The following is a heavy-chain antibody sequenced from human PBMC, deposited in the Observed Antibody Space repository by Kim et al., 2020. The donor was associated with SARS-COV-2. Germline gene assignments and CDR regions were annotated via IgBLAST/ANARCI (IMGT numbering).Heavy chain of an antibody. CDR2: ISDDGSNK. D-gene: IGHD6-19*01. CDR1: GFTFSSYA. CDR3: ARDQYSSGCGDY. V-gene: IGHV3-30*04. Sequence: GGSLRLSCAASGFTFSSYAMHWVRQAPGKGLEWVAVISDDGSNKYYADSVKGRFTISRDNSKNTLYLQMNSLRAEDTAVYYCARDQYSSGCGDYWGQGTLVTVSS. J-gene: IGHJ4*02.